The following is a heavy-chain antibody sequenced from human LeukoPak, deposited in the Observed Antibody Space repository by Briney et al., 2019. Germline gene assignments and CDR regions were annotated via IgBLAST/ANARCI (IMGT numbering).Heavy chain of an antibody. CDR3: ARLIGDHTIYDY. J-gene: IGHJ4*02. CDR1: GFTLRTFW. D-gene: IGHD3-16*01. Sequence: GGSLRLSCAASGFTLRTFWMSWVRQAPGKGLEWVASINQGGGDTYYVESVKGRFTISRDNAMNSFSLQMNSLRAEDTAVYYCARLIGDHTIYDYWGQGTLVTVSS. V-gene: IGHV3-7*01. CDR2: INQGGGDT.